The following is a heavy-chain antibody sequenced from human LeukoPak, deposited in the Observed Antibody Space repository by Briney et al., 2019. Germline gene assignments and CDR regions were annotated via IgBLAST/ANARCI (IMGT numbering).Heavy chain of an antibody. J-gene: IGHJ3*02. D-gene: IGHD1-26*01. Sequence: GGSLRLSCAASGFTFSSYSMNWVRQAPGKGLEWVSSISSSSSYIYYADSVKGRFTISRDNSKNTLYLQMNSLRAEDTAVYYCARDLDSGSYPDAFDIWGQGTMVTVSS. CDR2: ISSSSSYI. CDR1: GFTFSSYS. V-gene: IGHV3-21*01. CDR3: ARDLDSGSYPDAFDI.